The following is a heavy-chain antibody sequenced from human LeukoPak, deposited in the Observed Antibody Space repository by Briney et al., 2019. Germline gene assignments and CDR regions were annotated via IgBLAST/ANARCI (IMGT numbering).Heavy chain of an antibody. CDR2: ISSSSSFI. V-gene: IGHV3-21*01. CDR3: ARQYNWNDVAAFDI. D-gene: IGHD1-20*01. Sequence: GGSLRLSCAASGFTFSSYSMNWVRQAPGKGLEWVSSISSSSSFIYYADSVKGRFTISRDNAKNSLYLQMNSLRAEDTAVYYCARQYNWNDVAAFDIWGHGTMVTVSS. CDR1: GFTFSSYS. J-gene: IGHJ3*02.